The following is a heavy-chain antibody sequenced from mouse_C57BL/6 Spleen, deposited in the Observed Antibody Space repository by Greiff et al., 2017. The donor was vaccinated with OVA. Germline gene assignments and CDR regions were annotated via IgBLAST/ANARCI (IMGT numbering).Heavy chain of an antibody. Sequence: QVQLQQSGPGLVQPSQSLSITCTVSGFSLTSYGVHWVRQSPGKGLEWLGVIWRGGSTDYNAAFISRLSISKDNSKSQVFFKMNSLQADDTAIYYCARNSGDYDYADAMDYWGQGTSVTVSS. V-gene: IGHV2-2*01. CDR2: IWRGGST. CDR1: GFSLTSYG. CDR3: ARNSGDYDYADAMDY. D-gene: IGHD2-4*01. J-gene: IGHJ4*01.